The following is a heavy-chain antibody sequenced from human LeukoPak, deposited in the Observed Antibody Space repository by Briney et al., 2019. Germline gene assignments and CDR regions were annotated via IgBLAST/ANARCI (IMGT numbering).Heavy chain of an antibody. D-gene: IGHD6-13*01. J-gene: IGHJ5*02. CDR3: ARGRKAAPNWFAP. CDR2: IYYSGST. V-gene: IGHV4-31*03. CDR1: GGSISSGGYY. Sequence: SQTLSLTCTVSGGSISSGGYYWSWIRQHPGKGLEWIGYIYYSGSTYYNPSLKSRVTISVDTSKNQFSLKLSSVTAADTAVYYCARGRKAAPNWFAPWGQGTLVTASS.